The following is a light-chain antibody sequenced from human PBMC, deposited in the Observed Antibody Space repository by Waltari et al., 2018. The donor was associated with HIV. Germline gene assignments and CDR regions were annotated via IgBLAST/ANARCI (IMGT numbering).Light chain of an antibody. J-gene: IGKJ3*01. CDR3: QQYDILPFT. CDR2: DAS. Sequence: DIQMTQSPSSLSASVGDRVTITCRASHDISNLLNWYQQKPGKAPKLLIYDASNLETGVPSSFSGSGSGTDFAFTISSLQPEDFATYYCQQYDILPFTFGPGTKVDIK. V-gene: IGKV1-33*01. CDR1: HDISNL.